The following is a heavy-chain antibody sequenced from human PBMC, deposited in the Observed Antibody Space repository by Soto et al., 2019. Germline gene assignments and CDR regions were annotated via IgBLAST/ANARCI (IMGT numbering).Heavy chain of an antibody. CDR2: IIPIFNTP. CDR1: GGTFNTYA. D-gene: IGHD1-1*01. J-gene: IGHJ6*02. V-gene: IGHV1-69*12. Sequence: QVQLVQSGAEVKKPGSSVKVSCKASGGTFNTYAISWVRQAPGQGLEWMGGIIPIFNTPNYAQRFQGRVTITADESTSTAYMELSSLRSEDTALYDCARDKTGTNYYNGLDVWGQGTTVTVSS. CDR3: ARDKTGTNYYNGLDV.